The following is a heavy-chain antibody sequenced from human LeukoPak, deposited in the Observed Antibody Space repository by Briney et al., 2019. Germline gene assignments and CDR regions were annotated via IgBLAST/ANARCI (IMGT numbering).Heavy chain of an antibody. D-gene: IGHD2-2*01. V-gene: IGHV3-20*01. CDR3: ARENYCGSTSCSFDY. Sequence: GGSLRLSCTASGFSFRNTWMSWVRQAPGKGLEWVSGINWNGGSTAYADSVKGRFTISRDNAKNSLYLQMNSLRAEDTALYHCARENYCGSTSCSFDYWGQGTLVTVSS. CDR1: GFSFRNTW. J-gene: IGHJ4*02. CDR2: INWNGGST.